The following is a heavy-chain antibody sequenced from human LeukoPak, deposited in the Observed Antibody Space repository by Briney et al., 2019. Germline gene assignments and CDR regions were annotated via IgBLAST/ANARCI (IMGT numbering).Heavy chain of an antibody. Sequence: SQTLSLTCTVSGGSITTGGYYWTWIRQPPGEGLEWIGYIYYTGSIDYNASLKSRLTISLDTSKNRFSLKLNSVTAADTAVYYCARDHSYYFGSQTSTLDVWGQGTAVTVSS. D-gene: IGHD3-10*01. CDR3: ARDHSYYFGSQTSTLDV. V-gene: IGHV4-31*03. J-gene: IGHJ6*02. CDR1: GGSITTGGYY. CDR2: IYYTGSI.